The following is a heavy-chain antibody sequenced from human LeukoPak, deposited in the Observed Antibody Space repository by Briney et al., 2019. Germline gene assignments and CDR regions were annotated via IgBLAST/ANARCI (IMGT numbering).Heavy chain of an antibody. CDR3: ARGPFIYDSSGYYYYHLDY. CDR2: INHSGST. J-gene: IGHJ4*02. V-gene: IGHV4-34*01. D-gene: IGHD3-22*01. CDR1: GGSFSGYY. Sequence: SETLSLTCAVYGGSFSGYYWSWIRQPPGKGLEWIGEINHSGSTNYNPSLKSRVTISVDTSKSQFSLKLSSVTAADTAVYYCARGPFIYDSSGYYYYHLDYWGQETLVTVSS.